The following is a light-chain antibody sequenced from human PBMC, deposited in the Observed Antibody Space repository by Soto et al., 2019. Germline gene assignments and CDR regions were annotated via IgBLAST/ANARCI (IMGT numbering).Light chain of an antibody. CDR1: QSISSW. Sequence: DIQMTQSPSTLSASVGDRVTLTCRASQSISSWLAWYQQKPGKASNLLIYKASSLKSGVPSRFSGSGSGTEFPLTISSLQPDDFATYYCQQYNSGWTFRQGTKVEIK. V-gene: IGKV1-5*03. CDR3: QQYNSGWT. J-gene: IGKJ1*01. CDR2: KAS.